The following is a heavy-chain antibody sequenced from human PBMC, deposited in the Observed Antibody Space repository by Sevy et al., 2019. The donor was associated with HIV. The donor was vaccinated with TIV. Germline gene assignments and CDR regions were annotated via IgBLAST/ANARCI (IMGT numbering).Heavy chain of an antibody. CDR2: IHHSGTT. J-gene: IGHJ4*02. V-gene: IGHV4-59*02. Sequence: SETLSLTCTVSGGSVSGYFWSWIRQPPGRGLEWIGNIHHSGTTKYNPSLKSRLTISVDTSKNQFSLIVTSATAADTAVYYCTRVDSSGHSDYWGQGTPVTVSS. CDR3: TRVDSSGHSDY. D-gene: IGHD3-22*01. CDR1: GGSVSGYF.